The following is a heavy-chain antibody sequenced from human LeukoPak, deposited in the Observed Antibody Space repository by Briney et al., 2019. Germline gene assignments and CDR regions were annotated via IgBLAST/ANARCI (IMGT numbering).Heavy chain of an antibody. CDR3: ARVGGYCSANSCSRIDY. J-gene: IGHJ4*01. V-gene: IGHV1-2*02. Sequence: ASVKVSCKASGYTFTGYYIHWVRQAPGQGLEWLGWIYPNSGGTTFAQKFQGRVTMTRDTSISTAYMELTSLRSDDTAVYYCARVGGYCSANSCSRIDYWGHGTLVTVSS. CDR2: IYPNSGGT. D-gene: IGHD2-15*01. CDR1: GYTFTGYY.